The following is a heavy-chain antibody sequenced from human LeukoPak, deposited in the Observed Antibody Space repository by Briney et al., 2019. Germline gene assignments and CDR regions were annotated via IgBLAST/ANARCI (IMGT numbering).Heavy chain of an antibody. J-gene: IGHJ3*02. CDR1: GGSISSGSYD. V-gene: IGHV4-61*02. CDR3: ARAYPYSGSKGAFDI. D-gene: IGHD1-26*01. CDR2: IYTSGST. Sequence: SETLSLTCTVSGGSISSGSYDWSWIRQPAGKGLEWIGRIYTSGSTNYNPSLKSRVTISVDTSKNQFSLKLSSVTAADTAVYYCARAYPYSGSKGAFDIWGQGTMVTVSS.